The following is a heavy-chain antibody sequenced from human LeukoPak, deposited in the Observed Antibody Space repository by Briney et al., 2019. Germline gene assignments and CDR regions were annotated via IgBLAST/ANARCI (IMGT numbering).Heavy chain of an antibody. D-gene: IGHD3-22*01. CDR2: IYSGGST. V-gene: IGHV3-66*01. Sequence: PGGSLRLSCAASGFTVSSNYMSWVRQAPGKGLEWVSVIYSGGSTYYADSVKGRFTISRDNSKNTLYLQMNSLRAEDTAVYYCARIPAKRITMIVYWYFDLWGRGTLVTVSS. CDR1: GFTVSSNY. J-gene: IGHJ2*01. CDR3: ARIPAKRITMIVYWYFDL.